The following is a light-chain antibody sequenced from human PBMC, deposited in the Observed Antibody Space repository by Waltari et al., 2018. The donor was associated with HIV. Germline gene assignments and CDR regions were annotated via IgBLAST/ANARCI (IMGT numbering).Light chain of an antibody. J-gene: IGKJ2*01. CDR2: PAS. CDR1: QAITSY. V-gene: IGKV1-9*01. Sequence: DIQLTQSPSFLSSSVGDRVTITCRARQAITSYLAGCQQKLGKAPKLLIYPASTLERGVPSSFSVGGSETEFSLTISSLQPEDSATYACRQLHTYPFTFGQVTKLEIK. CDR3: RQLHTYPFT.